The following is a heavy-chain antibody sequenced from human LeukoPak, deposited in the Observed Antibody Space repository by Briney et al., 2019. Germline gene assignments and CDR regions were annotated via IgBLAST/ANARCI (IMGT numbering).Heavy chain of an antibody. J-gene: IGHJ4*02. CDR3: ASSYAGGYSYGWYYFDY. D-gene: IGHD5-18*01. V-gene: IGHV3-48*03. CDR2: ISSSGSTI. Sequence: TGGSRRLSCAASGFTFSSYEMNWVRQAPGKGLEWVSYISSSGSTIYYADSVKGRFTISRDNAKNSLYLQMNSLRAEDTAVYYCASSYAGGYSYGWYYFDYWGQGTLVTVSS. CDR1: GFTFSSYE.